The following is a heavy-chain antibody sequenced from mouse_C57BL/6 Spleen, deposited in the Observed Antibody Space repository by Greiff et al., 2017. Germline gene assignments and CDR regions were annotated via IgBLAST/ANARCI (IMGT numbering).Heavy chain of an antibody. D-gene: IGHD2-3*01. V-gene: IGHV3-6*01. Sequence: EVQLQQSGPGLVKPSQSLSLTCSVTGYSITSGYYWNWIRQFPGNKLEWMGYISYDGSNNYNPSLKNRISITRDTSKNQFVLKLNSVTTEDTATYYCASPIYDGYSYAMDYWGQGTSVTVSS. J-gene: IGHJ4*01. CDR1: GYSITSGYY. CDR2: ISYDGSN. CDR3: ASPIYDGYSYAMDY.